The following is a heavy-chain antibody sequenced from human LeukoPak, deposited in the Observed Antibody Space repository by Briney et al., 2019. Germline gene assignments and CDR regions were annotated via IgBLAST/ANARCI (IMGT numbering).Heavy chain of an antibody. Sequence: SVKVSCKASGGTFSSYTISWVRQAPGQGLEGMGRIIPILGIANYAQKFQGRVTITADKSTSTAYMELSSLRSEDTAVYYCARVCSGGSCYDSGTWGQGTLVTVSS. J-gene: IGHJ5*02. CDR3: ARVCSGGSCYDSGT. CDR2: IIPILGIA. CDR1: GGTFSSYT. D-gene: IGHD2-15*01. V-gene: IGHV1-69*02.